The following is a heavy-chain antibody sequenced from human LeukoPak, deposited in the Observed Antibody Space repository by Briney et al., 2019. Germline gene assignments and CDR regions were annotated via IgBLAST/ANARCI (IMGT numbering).Heavy chain of an antibody. CDR1: GGSISSASYY. J-gene: IGHJ4*02. Sequence: PSQTLSLTCTVSGGSISSASYYWSWIRQPAGKGLEWIGRVYTSGSTNYNPSLKSRVTISIDTSKNQFSLKLSSVTAADTAVYYCARMTSSGWYREDYWGQGTLVTVSS. V-gene: IGHV4-61*02. D-gene: IGHD6-19*01. CDR2: VYTSGST. CDR3: ARMTSSGWYREDY.